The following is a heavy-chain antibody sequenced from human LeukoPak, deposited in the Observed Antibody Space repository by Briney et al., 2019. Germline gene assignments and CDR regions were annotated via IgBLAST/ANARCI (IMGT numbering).Heavy chain of an antibody. CDR3: ARGNKRAIDY. Sequence: SETLSLTCTVSGGSISNYYWNWIRQPPGKGLEWIGYIYNSGSTNYNPSLKSRVTMSVNTSKNQFSLNLSPVTAADTAVYYCARGNKRAIDYWGQGTLVTVSS. D-gene: IGHD4-23*01. J-gene: IGHJ4*02. CDR1: GGSISNYY. V-gene: IGHV4-59*01. CDR2: IYNSGST.